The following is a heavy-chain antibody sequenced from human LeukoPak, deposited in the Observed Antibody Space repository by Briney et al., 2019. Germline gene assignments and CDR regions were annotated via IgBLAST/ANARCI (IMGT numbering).Heavy chain of an antibody. D-gene: IGHD2-15*01. CDR2: ISYSGST. J-gene: IGHJ6*02. Sequence: KPSETLSLTCTVSGDSISSSRHSWGWIRQPPGKGLEWIGSISYSGSTNYNPSLKSRVTISVDTSKNQFSLKLSSVTAADTAVYYCAKNYWYYYGMDVWGQGTTVTVSS. CDR1: GDSISSSRHS. V-gene: IGHV4-39*07. CDR3: AKNYWYYYGMDV.